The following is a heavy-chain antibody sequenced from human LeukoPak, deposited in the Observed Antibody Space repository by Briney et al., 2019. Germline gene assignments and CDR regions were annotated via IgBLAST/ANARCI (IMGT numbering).Heavy chain of an antibody. CDR1: GGSFSGYY. Sequence: SETLALTCAVYGGSFSGYYWSWIRQPPGKGLEWIGEINHSGSTNYNPSLKSRVTISVDTSKNQFSLKLSSVTAADTAVYYCARGEFGELCPTYWGQGTLVTVSS. J-gene: IGHJ4*02. CDR3: ARGEFGELCPTY. CDR2: INHSGST. V-gene: IGHV4-34*01. D-gene: IGHD3-10*01.